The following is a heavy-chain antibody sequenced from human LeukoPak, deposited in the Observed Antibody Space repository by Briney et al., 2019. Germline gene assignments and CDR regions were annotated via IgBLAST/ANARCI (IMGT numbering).Heavy chain of an antibody. CDR1: GGTFSSYA. CDR2: IIPIFGTA. Sequence: ASVKVSCKAPGGTFSSYAISWVRQAPGQGLEWMGGIIPIFGTANYAQKFQGRVTITADESTSTAYMELSSLRSEDTAVYYCARREQWLVGDDYWGQGTLVTVSS. V-gene: IGHV1-69*13. CDR3: ARREQWLVGDDY. J-gene: IGHJ4*02. D-gene: IGHD6-19*01.